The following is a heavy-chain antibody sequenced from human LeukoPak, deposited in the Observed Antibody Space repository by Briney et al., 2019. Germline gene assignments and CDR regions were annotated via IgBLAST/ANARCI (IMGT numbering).Heavy chain of an antibody. CDR2: IYYSGST. CDR1: GGSISSYY. V-gene: IGHV4-59*01. CDR3: ARVPQATYYDFCSGPVDAFDI. D-gene: IGHD3-3*01. J-gene: IGHJ3*02. Sequence: PSETLSLTCTVSGGSISSYYWSWIRQPPGKGLEWIGYIYYSGSTNYNPSLKSRVTISVDTSKNQFSLELSSVTAADTAVYYCARVPQATYYDFCSGPVDAFDIWGQGTMDTVSS.